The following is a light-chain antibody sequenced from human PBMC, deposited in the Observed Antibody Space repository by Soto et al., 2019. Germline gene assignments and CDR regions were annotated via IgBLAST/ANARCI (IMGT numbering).Light chain of an antibody. J-gene: IGLJ1*01. CDR2: GNS. CDR1: SSNIGAGYD. CDR3: KSYTSRSTYV. Sequence: QSVLTQPPSVSGAPGQRVTISCTGSSSNIGAGYDVHWYQQLPGTAPKLLIYGNSNRPSGVPDRFSGSKSGTSASLTISGLQAEDEADYYCKSYTSRSTYVFGTGTKLTVL. V-gene: IGLV1-40*01.